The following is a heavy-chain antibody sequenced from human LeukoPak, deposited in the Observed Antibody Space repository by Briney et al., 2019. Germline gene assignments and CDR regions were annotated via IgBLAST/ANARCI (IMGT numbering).Heavy chain of an antibody. CDR1: GFNVSSNY. CDR2: IYSGGSA. J-gene: IGHJ4*02. CDR3: ARPPVAGTGY. D-gene: IGHD2-15*01. Sequence: PGGSLRPPCAASGFNVSSNYMSWVRQAPGKGLEWVSVIYSGGSAYYADSVKGRFRISRDNSKNTLYLQMNSLRAEDTAVYYCARPPVAGTGYWGQGTLVTVSS. V-gene: IGHV3-66*04.